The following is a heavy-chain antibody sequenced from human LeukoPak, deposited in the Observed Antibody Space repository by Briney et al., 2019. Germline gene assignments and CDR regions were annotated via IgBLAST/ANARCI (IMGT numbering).Heavy chain of an antibody. Sequence: PSETLSLTCTVSGGSISSGGHYWSWIRQHPGKGLEWIGYIYYSGSTYYNPSLKSRVTISVDTSKNQFSLKLSSVTAADTAVYYCARVKTTVTTRRFDPWGQGTLVTVSS. D-gene: IGHD4-17*01. J-gene: IGHJ5*02. CDR1: GGSISSGGHY. CDR3: ARVKTTVTTRRFDP. V-gene: IGHV4-31*03. CDR2: IYYSGST.